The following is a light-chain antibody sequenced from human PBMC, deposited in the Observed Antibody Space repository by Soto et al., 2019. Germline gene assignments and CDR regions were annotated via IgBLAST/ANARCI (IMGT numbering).Light chain of an antibody. CDR1: QTISSW. V-gene: IGKV1-5*03. CDR3: QHYNSYSEA. Sequence: DIQMTQCPSTLSGSVGDRVTIPCRAIQTISSWLAWYQQKPGKAPKLLIYKASTLKSGVPSRFSGSGSGTEVTLTISSLQTDDFATYYCQHYNSYSEAFGQGTKVELK. J-gene: IGKJ1*01. CDR2: KAS.